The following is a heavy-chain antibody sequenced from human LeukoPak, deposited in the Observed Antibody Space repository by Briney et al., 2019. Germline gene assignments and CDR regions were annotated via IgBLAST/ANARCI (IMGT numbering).Heavy chain of an antibody. J-gene: IGHJ3*02. CDR3: AKIYDSSGYTDAFDI. V-gene: IGHV3-23*01. CDR1: GFTFSSYG. Sequence: PGGSLRLSCAASGFTFSSYGMSWVRQAPGKGLEWVSAISGSGGSTYYADSVKGRFTISRDNSKNTLYLQMNSLRAEDTAVYYCAKIYDSSGYTDAFDIWGQGTMVTVSS. CDR2: ISGSGGST. D-gene: IGHD3-22*01.